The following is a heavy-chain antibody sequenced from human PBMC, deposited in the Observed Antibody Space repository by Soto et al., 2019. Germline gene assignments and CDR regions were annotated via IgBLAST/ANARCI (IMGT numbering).Heavy chain of an antibody. CDR1: GYTLTELS. Sequence: ASVKVSCKVSGYTLTELSMHWVRQAPGKGLEWMGGFDPEDGETIYAQKFQGRVTMTEDTSTDTAYMELSSLRSEDTAVYYCATKDYDFWSGYQYYYYHGMDVWGQGTTVTVSS. V-gene: IGHV1-24*01. J-gene: IGHJ6*02. CDR3: ATKDYDFWSGYQYYYYHGMDV. D-gene: IGHD3-3*01. CDR2: FDPEDGET.